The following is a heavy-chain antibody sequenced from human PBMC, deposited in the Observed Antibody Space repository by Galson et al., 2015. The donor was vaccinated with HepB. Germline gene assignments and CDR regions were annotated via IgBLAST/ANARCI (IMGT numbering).Heavy chain of an antibody. D-gene: IGHD1-1*01. CDR3: AKVGDNTLPAPNDY. V-gene: IGHV3-30*18. CDR1: GFTFSSYG. Sequence: SLRLSCAASGFTFSSYGMHWVRQAPGKGLEWVAVISYDGSNKYYADSVKGRFTISRDNSKNTLYLQMNSLRAEDTAVYYCAKVGDNTLPAPNDYWGQGTLVTVSS. J-gene: IGHJ4*02. CDR2: ISYDGSNK.